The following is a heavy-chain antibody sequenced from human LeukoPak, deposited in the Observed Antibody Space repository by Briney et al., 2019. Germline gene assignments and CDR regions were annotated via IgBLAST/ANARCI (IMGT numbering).Heavy chain of an antibody. CDR2: INWNGGRT. D-gene: IGHD5-18*01. CDR1: GFTFNDYG. J-gene: IGHJ4*02. Sequence: GGSLRLSCAASGFTFNDYGMSWVRQAPGKGLEWVSGINWNGGRTAYADSVKGRCTISRDNAKNSLYLQMNSLRDEDTALYYCARESDVDTSIAYWGQGTLVTVSS. V-gene: IGHV3-20*04. CDR3: ARESDVDTSIAY.